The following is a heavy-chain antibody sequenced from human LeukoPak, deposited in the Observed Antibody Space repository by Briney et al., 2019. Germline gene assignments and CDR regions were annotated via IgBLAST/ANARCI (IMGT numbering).Heavy chain of an antibody. CDR2: IYHSGST. CDR1: GDSISSSNW. D-gene: IGHD3-10*01. V-gene: IGHV4-4*02. Sequence: KASETLSLTCAVSGDSISSSNWWSWVRQPPGKGLEWIGEIYHSGSTNYNPSLKSRVTISVDKSKNQFSLKLSSVAAADTAVYYCARDKRLLVRWGFDPWGQGTLVTVSS. CDR3: ARDKRLLVRWGFDP. J-gene: IGHJ5*02.